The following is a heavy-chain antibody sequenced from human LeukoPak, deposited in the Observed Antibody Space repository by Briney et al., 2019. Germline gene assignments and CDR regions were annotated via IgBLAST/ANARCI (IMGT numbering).Heavy chain of an antibody. CDR1: GGSISSGGYS. J-gene: IGHJ4*02. CDR3: ARDAYSYTEN. D-gene: IGHD5-24*01. CDR2: IHHNGDT. V-gene: IGHV4-30-2*01. Sequence: PSETLSLTCAVSGGSISSGGYSWSWIRQPPGKGLEWLGYIHHNGDTYYNPSLEGRVTISVETSENQFSLKLTSVTAADTAVYYCARDAYSYTENWGQGALVTVSS.